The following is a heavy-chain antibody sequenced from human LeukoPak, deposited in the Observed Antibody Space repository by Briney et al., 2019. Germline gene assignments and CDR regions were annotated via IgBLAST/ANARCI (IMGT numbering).Heavy chain of an antibody. V-gene: IGHV1-2*02. CDR2: INPNSGGT. CDR1: GGTFSSYA. J-gene: IGHJ4*02. D-gene: IGHD2-21*01. CDR3: ARDVADY. Sequence: ASVKVSCKASGGTFSSYAISWVRQAPGQGLEWMGWINPNSGGTNYAQKFQGRVTMTRDTSISTAYMELSRLRSDDTAVYYCARDVADYWGQGTLVTVSS.